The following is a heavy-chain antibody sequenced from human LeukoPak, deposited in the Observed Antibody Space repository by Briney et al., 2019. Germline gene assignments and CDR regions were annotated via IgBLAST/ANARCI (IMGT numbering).Heavy chain of an antibody. D-gene: IGHD6-13*01. CDR1: GFTFSSYG. Sequence: GGSLRLSCAASGFTFSSYGMHWVRQAPGKGLEWVAVISYDGSNKYYADSVKGRFTISRDNSKNTLYLQMNRLRAEDTAVYYCAKVIIAAALNDAFDIWGQGTMVTVSS. CDR3: AKVIIAAALNDAFDI. CDR2: ISYDGSNK. J-gene: IGHJ3*02. V-gene: IGHV3-30*18.